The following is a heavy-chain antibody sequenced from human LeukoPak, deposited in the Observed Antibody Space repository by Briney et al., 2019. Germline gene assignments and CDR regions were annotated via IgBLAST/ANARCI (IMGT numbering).Heavy chain of an antibody. CDR3: ARESSHGNFNY. Sequence: SETLSLTCTVSGDSISNYYWSWIRQPPGKGLEWIGYIYYSGSTNYNPSLKSRLTISLDTSKNQFSLKLSSVTAADTAVYYCARESSHGNFNYWGQGTLVTVSS. D-gene: IGHD6-13*01. CDR1: GDSISNYY. CDR2: IYYSGST. V-gene: IGHV4-59*12. J-gene: IGHJ4*02.